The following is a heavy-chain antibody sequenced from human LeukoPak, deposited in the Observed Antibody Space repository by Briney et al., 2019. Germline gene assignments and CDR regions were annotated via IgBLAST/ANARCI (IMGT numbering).Heavy chain of an antibody. V-gene: IGHV3-11*04. D-gene: IGHD5-24*01. Sequence: GGSLRLSCAASGFTFSDYYMSWIRQAPGKGLGWVSYISSSGSTIYYADSVKGRLTISRDNAKNSLYLQMNSLRAEDTAVYYCARVDGWPHYYYYMDVWGKGTTVTISS. CDR1: GFTFSDYY. CDR3: ARVDGWPHYYYYMDV. J-gene: IGHJ6*03. CDR2: ISSSGSTI.